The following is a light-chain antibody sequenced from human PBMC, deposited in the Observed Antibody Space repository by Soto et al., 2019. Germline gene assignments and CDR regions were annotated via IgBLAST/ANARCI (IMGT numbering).Light chain of an antibody. V-gene: IGKV4-1*01. CDR1: QSVLYSSNNKNY. CDR2: WAS. J-gene: IGKJ1*01. CDR3: QQYYSTPLWT. Sequence: DIVMTQSPDSLAVSLGERATINCKSSQSVLYSSNNKNYLAWYQQKPGQPPKLLIYWASTRESGVPDRFSGSGSGTDFTLTISSLQAEDVAVYYCQQYYSTPLWTVGQGTKVDIK.